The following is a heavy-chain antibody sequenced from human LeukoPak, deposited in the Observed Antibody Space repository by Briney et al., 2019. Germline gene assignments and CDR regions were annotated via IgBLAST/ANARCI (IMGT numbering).Heavy chain of an antibody. CDR2: INPSGGST. D-gene: IGHD6-19*01. Sequence: ASVTVSFTASGYTFTSYFMVWVRQAPGEGLEWMGMINPSGGSTNYAQKFQGRVTMTRDTSTSTVYMELSSLRSDDTAVYYCARGMGRAVAAHWGQGTLVTVSS. V-gene: IGHV1-46*01. CDR3: ARGMGRAVAAH. CDR1: GYTFTSYF. J-gene: IGHJ4*02.